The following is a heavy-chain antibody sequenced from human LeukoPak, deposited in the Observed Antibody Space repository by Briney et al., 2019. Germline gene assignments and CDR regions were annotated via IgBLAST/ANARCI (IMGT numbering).Heavy chain of an antibody. V-gene: IGHV1-69*05. Sequence: GSSVKVSCKASGGTFSSYAISWVRQAPGQGLEWMGGIIPIFGTANYAQKFQGRVTITTDESTSTAYMELSSLRSEDTAVYYCARGRDIEMATRSTVPIYDYWGQGTLITVSS. CDR2: IIPIFGTA. D-gene: IGHD5-24*01. J-gene: IGHJ4*02. CDR3: ARGRDIEMATRSTVPIYDY. CDR1: GGTFSSYA.